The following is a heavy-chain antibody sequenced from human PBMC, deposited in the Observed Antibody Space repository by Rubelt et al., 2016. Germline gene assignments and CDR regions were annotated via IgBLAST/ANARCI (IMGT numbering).Heavy chain of an antibody. V-gene: IGHV5-51*01. J-gene: IGHJ4*02. Sequence: TRYSPSFQGQVTISADKSIGTAYLQWSSLKASDTAMYYCAKSIAVAGKPFDYWGQGTLVTVSS. CDR3: AKSIAVAGKPFDY. D-gene: IGHD6-19*01. CDR2: T.